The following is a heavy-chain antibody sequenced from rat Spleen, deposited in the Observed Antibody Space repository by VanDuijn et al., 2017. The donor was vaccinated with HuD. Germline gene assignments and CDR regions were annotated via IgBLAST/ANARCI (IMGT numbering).Heavy chain of an antibody. Sequence: EVQLAESGGGLVQPGRSLKLSCAVSGFTFSDYYMAWVRQAPTKGLEWVASISYDDTSTHYRDSVKGRFTISRDIAKSSLFLQMDSLRSEDTATYYCTTARNVPSYWYFDFWGPGTMVTVSS. CDR3: TTARNVPSYWYFDF. CDR1: GFTFSDYY. J-gene: IGHJ1*01. D-gene: IGHD1-12*01. CDR2: ISYDDTST. V-gene: IGHV5-20*01.